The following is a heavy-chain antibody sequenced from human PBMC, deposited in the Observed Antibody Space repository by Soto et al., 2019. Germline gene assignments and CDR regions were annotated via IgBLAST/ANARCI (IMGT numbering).Heavy chain of an antibody. V-gene: IGHV4-30-2*02. J-gene: IGHJ5*02. CDR1: GGSISSGGYS. Sequence: PSETLSLTCAVSGGSISSGGYSWSWIRQPPGKGLEWIGYMYHSGSTYYNPSLKSRVIISVDTSKNQFSLSLNSVTAADTAVYYCARAYYDASGYGLDPWGQGTLVTSPQ. CDR2: MYHSGST. D-gene: IGHD3-22*01. CDR3: ARAYYDASGYGLDP.